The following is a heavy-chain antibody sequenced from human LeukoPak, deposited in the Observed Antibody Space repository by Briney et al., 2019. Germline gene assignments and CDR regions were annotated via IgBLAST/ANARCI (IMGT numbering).Heavy chain of an antibody. CDR2: ISGYNGNT. CDR3: ARDRSPDFWSGDYRDAFDI. V-gene: IGHV1-18*01. D-gene: IGHD3-3*01. Sequence: ASVKVSCKASGYTFTSYDISWVRQAPGQGLEWMGWISGYNGNTNSAQKLQGRVSMTTDTSTSTAYMELRSLRSDDTAVYYCARDRSPDFWSGDYRDAFDIWGQGTMVTVSS. CDR1: GYTFTSYD. J-gene: IGHJ3*02.